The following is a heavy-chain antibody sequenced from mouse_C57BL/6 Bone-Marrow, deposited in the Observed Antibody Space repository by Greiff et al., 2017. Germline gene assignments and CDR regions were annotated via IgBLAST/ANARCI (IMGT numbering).Heavy chain of an antibody. CDR1: GFTFSSYA. CDR3: ARERGDY. J-gene: IGHJ2*01. Sequence: EVKLVESGGGLVKPGGSLKLSCAASGFTFSSYAMSWVRQTPEKRLEWVATISDGGSYTYYPDIVKGRFTISRDNAKNNLYLQMSHLKSEDTAMYYCARERGDYWGQGTTLTVSS. CDR2: ISDGGSYT. V-gene: IGHV5-4*01.